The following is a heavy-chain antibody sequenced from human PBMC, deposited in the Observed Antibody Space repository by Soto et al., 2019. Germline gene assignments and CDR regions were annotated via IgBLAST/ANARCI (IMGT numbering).Heavy chain of an antibody. CDR3: ARDLAYDILTGTPLDAFDI. CDR2: INAGNGNT. Sequence: ASVKVSCKASGYTFTSYGIHWVRQAPGQRLEWTGWINAGNGNTKYSEKFQGRVTITRDTSASTAYLELSSLRSEDTAVYYCARDLAYDILTGTPLDAFDIWGQGTMVTVSS. D-gene: IGHD3-9*01. CDR1: GYTFTSYG. J-gene: IGHJ3*02. V-gene: IGHV1-3*01.